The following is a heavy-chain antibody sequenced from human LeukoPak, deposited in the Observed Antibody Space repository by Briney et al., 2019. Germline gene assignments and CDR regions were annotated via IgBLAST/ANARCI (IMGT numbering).Heavy chain of an antibody. J-gene: IGHJ4*02. D-gene: IGHD6-19*01. V-gene: IGHV3-11*06. CDR2: ISSSSSYT. Sequence: GSLRLSCAPSGFTFSVYYMSWIRQAPEKGLEWVSYISSSSSYTNYADSVKGRFTISRENAKNSLYLKMNSLRAENTAVYYCARVGVGSGWYFDYWGQGTLVTVSS. CDR3: ARVGVGSGWYFDY. CDR1: GFTFSVYY.